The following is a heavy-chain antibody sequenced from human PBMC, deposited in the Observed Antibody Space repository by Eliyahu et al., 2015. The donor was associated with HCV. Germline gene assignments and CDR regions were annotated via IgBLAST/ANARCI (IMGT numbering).Heavy chain of an antibody. J-gene: IGHJ2*01. D-gene: IGHD6-19*01. Sequence: EVQLVESGGGLVQPGGSLRLSCAASGFTFSSYWXHWVRQAPGKGLVWVSRINSDGSSTNYADSVKGRFTISRDNAKNTLYLQMNSLRAEDTAVYYCARGYSSGWYTWYFDLWGRGTLVTVSS. CDR2: INSDGSST. CDR1: GFTFSSYW. V-gene: IGHV3-74*01. CDR3: ARGYSSGWYTWYFDL.